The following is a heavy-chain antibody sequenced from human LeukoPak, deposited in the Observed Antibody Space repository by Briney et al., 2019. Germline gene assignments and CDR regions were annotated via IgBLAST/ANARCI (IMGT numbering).Heavy chain of an antibody. CDR1: GFTFGDYA. CDR2: IKSKAYGGTT. CDR3: TRVEPSIAAAGPFDY. Sequence: GGSLRLSCTASGFTFGDYAMSWVRQAPGKGLEWVGFIKSKAYGGTTEYAASVKGRFTISRDDSKSIAYLQMNSLKTEDTAVYYCTRVEPSIAAAGPFDYWGQGTLVTVSS. D-gene: IGHD6-13*01. V-gene: IGHV3-49*04. J-gene: IGHJ4*02.